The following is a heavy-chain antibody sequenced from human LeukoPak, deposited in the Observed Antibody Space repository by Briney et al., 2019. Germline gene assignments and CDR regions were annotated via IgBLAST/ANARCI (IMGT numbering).Heavy chain of an antibody. J-gene: IGHJ6*02. CDR3: ASGNLGDYFAADYGMDV. CDR1: GYTFTSYG. D-gene: IGHD4-17*01. Sequence: ASVKVSCKASGYTFTSYGISWVRQAPGQGLEWMGWISAYNGNTNYAQKLQGRVTMTTDTSTSTAYMELRSPRSDDTAVYYCASGNLGDYFAADYGMDVWGQGTTVTVSS. CDR2: ISAYNGNT. V-gene: IGHV1-18*01.